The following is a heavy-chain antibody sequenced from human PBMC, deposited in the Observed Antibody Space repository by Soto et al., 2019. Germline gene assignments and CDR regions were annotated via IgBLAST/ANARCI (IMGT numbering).Heavy chain of an antibody. V-gene: IGHV3-11*01. D-gene: IGHD2-8*01. CDR3: ASGTNGAFFVY. CDR2: ISSRSSTI. Sequence: QVQLVESGGGLVKPGGSLRLSCAASGFTFSDYYMSWIRQAPGKGLEWVSYISSRSSTIFYADSVKGRFTLSRDNVKNSRYRQMNSLRAEDTAVYYCASGTNGAFFVYWGQGILVTVSS. J-gene: IGHJ4*02. CDR1: GFTFSDYY.